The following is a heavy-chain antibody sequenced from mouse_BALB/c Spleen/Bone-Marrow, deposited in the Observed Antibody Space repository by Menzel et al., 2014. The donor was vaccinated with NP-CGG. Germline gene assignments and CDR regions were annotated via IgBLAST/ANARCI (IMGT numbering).Heavy chain of an antibody. CDR2: ISTYSGNT. J-gene: IGHJ3*01. V-gene: IGHV1-67*01. CDR3: ARGGIYYGSSSFAY. Sequence: ESGPELVRPGVSVKISCKGSGYTFTDYAMHWVKQSHAKSLEWIGVISTYSGNTNYNQKFKGKATMTVDKSSSTAYMELARLTSEDSAIYYCARGGIYYGSSSFAYWGQGTLVTVSA. CDR1: GYTFTDYA. D-gene: IGHD1-1*01.